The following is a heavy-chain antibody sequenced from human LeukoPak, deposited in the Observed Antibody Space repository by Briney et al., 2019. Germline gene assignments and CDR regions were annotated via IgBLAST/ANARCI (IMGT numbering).Heavy chain of an antibody. V-gene: IGHV3-48*03. CDR3: ARGLTTHYFDY. CDR2: ISSSGSTI. CDR1: GFTFSSYE. Sequence: GGSLRLSCAASGFTFSSYEMNWVRQAPGKGLEWVSYISSSGSTIYYADSVKGRFTISRDNAKNSLYLQMNSLRAEDTALYYCARGLTTHYFDYWGQGTLVTVSS. J-gene: IGHJ4*02. D-gene: IGHD4-11*01.